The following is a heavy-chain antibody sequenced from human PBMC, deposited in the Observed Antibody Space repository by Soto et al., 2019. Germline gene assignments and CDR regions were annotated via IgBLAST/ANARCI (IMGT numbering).Heavy chain of an antibody. J-gene: IGHJ4*02. CDR3: ATNSGSGSTHFDY. CDR1: GDTFNFYT. D-gene: IGHD3-10*01. CDR2: IIPMLGMS. V-gene: IGHV1-69*02. Sequence: QVQLVQSGAEVKKPGSSVRVSCRASGDTFNFYTLSWLRQVPGHGPEWMGRIIPMLGMSDYAQKFQGRATIMANKSTSTVYVNLGGLTSEYTAVYYCATNSGSGSTHFDYSGQGTLVTVSS.